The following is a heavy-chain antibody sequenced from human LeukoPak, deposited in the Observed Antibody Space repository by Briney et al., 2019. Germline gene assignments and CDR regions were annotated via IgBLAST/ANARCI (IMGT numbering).Heavy chain of an antibody. CDR2: VNYAVNT. V-gene: IGHV4-39*01. D-gene: IGHD1-26*01. J-gene: IGHJ4*02. Sequence: SGTLSLTCTVSGASISSSTYYWGWIRQSPGKGLEWIGSVNYAVNTYYNPSLKSRVTISADTSKNQFSLKMNFVTAADTALYYCARHLGPHSASYLDYWGQGSLVTVSS. CDR3: ARHLGPHSASYLDY. CDR1: GASISSSTYY.